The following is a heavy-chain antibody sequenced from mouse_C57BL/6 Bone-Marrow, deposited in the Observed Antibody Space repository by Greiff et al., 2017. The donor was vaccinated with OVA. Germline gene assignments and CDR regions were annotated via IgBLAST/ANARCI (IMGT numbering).Heavy chain of an antibody. CDR3: TGGSSYFDY. D-gene: IGHD1-1*01. V-gene: IGHV6-3*01. J-gene: IGHJ2*01. Sequence: EVHLVESGGGLVQPGGSMKLSCVASGFTFSNYWMNWVRQSPEKGLEWVAQIRLKSDNYATHYAESVKGRFTISRDDSKRSVYLQMNNLRAEDTGIYYCTGGSSYFDYWGQGTTLTVSS. CDR1: GFTFSNYW. CDR2: IRLKSDNYAT.